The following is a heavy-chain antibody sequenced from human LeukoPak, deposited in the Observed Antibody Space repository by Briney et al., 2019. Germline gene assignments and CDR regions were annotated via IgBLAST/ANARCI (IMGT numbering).Heavy chain of an antibody. D-gene: IGHD5-18*01. J-gene: IGHJ4*02. CDR1: GFTFSNYA. Sequence: GGSLRLSCAASGFTFSNYAMSWVRQAPGKGLEWVSGIGGSGGSTYYADSVKGRFTISRGNSKKTLYLQMNSLRAEDTAVYYCAKRERESYNYGYPDYWGQGTLVTVSS. V-gene: IGHV3-23*01. CDR3: AKRERESYNYGYPDY. CDR2: IGGSGGST.